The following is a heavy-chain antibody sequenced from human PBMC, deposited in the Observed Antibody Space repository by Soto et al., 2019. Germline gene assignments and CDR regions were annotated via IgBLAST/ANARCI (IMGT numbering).Heavy chain of an antibody. J-gene: IGHJ5*02. CDR2: IKQDGSEK. CDR3: ARETWLVWGYNWFDP. D-gene: IGHD6-19*01. Sequence: PGGSLRLSCAASGFTFSSYWMSWVRQAPGKGLEWVANIKQDGSEKYYVDSVKGRFTISRDNAKNSLYLQMNSLRAEDTAVYYCARETWLVWGYNWFDPWGQGTLVTAPQ. CDR1: GFTFSSYW. V-gene: IGHV3-7*03.